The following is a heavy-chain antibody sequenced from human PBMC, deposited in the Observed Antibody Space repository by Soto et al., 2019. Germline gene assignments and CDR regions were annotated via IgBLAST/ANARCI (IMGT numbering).Heavy chain of an antibody. J-gene: IGHJ6*02. CDR2: IWYDGRNK. Sequence: GGSLRLSCAASGFTLRSYGMHWVRQAPGKGLEWVALIWYDGRNKYYADSVKGRFTISRDNSKNTLYLQMNSLRAEDTVVYYCARAAGGTESYYGLDVWGQGTTVTVSS. CDR3: ARAAGGTESYYGLDV. D-gene: IGHD6-13*01. V-gene: IGHV3-33*01. CDR1: GFTLRSYG.